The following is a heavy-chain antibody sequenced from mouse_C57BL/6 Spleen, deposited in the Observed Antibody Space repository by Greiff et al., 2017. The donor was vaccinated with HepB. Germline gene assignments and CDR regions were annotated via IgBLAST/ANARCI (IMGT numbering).Heavy chain of an antibody. CDR1: GFTFSNYW. D-gene: IGHD2-3*01. J-gene: IGHJ1*03. CDR2: IRLKSDNYAT. Sequence: DVMLVESGGGLVQPGGSMKLSCVASGFTFSNYWMNWVRQSPEKGLEWVAQIRLKSDNYATHYAESVKGRFTISRDDSKSSVYLQMNNLRAEDTGIYYCTGLYDGYYVGYFDVWGTGTTVTVSS. V-gene: IGHV6-3*01. CDR3: TGLYDGYYVGYFDV.